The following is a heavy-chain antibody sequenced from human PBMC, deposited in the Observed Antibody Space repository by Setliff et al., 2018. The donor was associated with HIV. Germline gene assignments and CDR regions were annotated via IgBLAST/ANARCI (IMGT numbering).Heavy chain of an antibody. V-gene: IGHV3-11*01. CDR3: TPIHNYTDHCPDS. Sequence: LRLSCAASGFTFSDYYMSWIRQAPGKGLEWVSYISSSGSTIYYADSVKGRFTISRDNAKNSLYLQMNSLKTEDTAMYYCTPIHNYTDHCPDSWGQGTLVTVSS. D-gene: IGHD2-21*02. CDR1: GFTFSDYY. J-gene: IGHJ5*01. CDR2: ISSSGSTI.